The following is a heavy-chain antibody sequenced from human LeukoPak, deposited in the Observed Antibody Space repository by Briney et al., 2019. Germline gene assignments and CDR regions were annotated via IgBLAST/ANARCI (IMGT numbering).Heavy chain of an antibody. V-gene: IGHV1-2*02. D-gene: IGHD3-22*01. CDR3: AVDSSGYYRAFDI. CDR2: INPNSGGT. J-gene: IGHJ3*02. Sequence: ASVKVSCKASGYTFTSYGISWVRQAPGQGLEWMGWINPNSGGTNYAQKFQGRVTMTRDTSISTAYMELRSLRSDDTAVYYCAVDSSGYYRAFDIWGQGTMVTVSS. CDR1: GYTFTSYG.